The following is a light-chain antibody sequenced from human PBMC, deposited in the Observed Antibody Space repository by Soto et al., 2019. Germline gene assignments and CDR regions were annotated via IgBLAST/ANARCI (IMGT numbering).Light chain of an antibody. V-gene: IGKV1-5*01. CDR2: DAS. Sequence: DIQLTQSPSTLSATAGDRVTIACRASQSISSWLAWYQHKPGKAPKLLIYDASNLDSGVPSRFSGSGSGTDFTLTISSLQPEDFATYYCQQSYSTLWTFGQGTKVDIK. J-gene: IGKJ1*01. CDR3: QQSYSTLWT. CDR1: QSISSW.